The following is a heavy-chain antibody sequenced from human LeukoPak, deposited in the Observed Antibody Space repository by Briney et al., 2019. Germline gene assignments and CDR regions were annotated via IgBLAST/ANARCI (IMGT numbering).Heavy chain of an antibody. CDR3: ARVMPLNYGDYKRGAFDI. J-gene: IGHJ3*02. CDR2: ISSSSSTI. D-gene: IGHD4-17*01. Sequence: GGSLRLSCAASGFTFSSYSMNWVRQAPGKGLEWVSYISSSSSTIYYADSGKGRFTISRDNAKNSLYLQMNSLRDEDTAVYYCARVMPLNYGDYKRGAFDIWGQGTMVTVSS. V-gene: IGHV3-48*02. CDR1: GFTFSSYS.